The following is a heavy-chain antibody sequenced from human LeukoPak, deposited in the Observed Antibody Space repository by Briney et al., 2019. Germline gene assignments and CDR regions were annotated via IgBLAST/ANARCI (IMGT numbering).Heavy chain of an antibody. Sequence: MPSETLSLTCTVSGGSISSYYWSWIRHPPGKGLEGIGYIYYSGSTNYNPSLKSRVTISVDTSKNQFSLKLSSVTAADTAVYYCARGVGYSSGLSINWGQGTLVTVSS. V-gene: IGHV4-59*01. CDR2: IYYSGST. CDR3: ARGVGYSSGLSIN. D-gene: IGHD6-19*01. CDR1: GGSISSYY. J-gene: IGHJ4*02.